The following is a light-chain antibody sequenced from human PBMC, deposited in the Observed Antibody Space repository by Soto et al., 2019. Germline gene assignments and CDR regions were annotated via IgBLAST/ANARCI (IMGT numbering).Light chain of an antibody. V-gene: IGLV2-14*01. CDR2: DVS. CDR3: SSYTGRSSSTYV. Sequence: QFALTQPASVSVSPGQLIPISCTVKSSDVCVYNYASWYQQHPGKAPKLMIYDVSNRPSGVSNRFSGSKSGNTASLTISGLQAEDEADYYCSSYTGRSSSTYVFGTGTKVTVL. CDR1: SSDVCVYNY. J-gene: IGLJ1*01.